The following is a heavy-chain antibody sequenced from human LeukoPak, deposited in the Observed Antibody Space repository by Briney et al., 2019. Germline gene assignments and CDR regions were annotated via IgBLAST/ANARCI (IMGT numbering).Heavy chain of an antibody. CDR3: ARAGDSSSWYSQPFDY. J-gene: IGHJ4*02. V-gene: IGHV3-21*01. CDR2: ISSSSSYI. CDR1: GFTFSSYS. D-gene: IGHD6-13*01. Sequence: GSLRLSCAASGFTFSSYSMNWVRQAPGKGLEWVSSISSSSSYIYYADSVKGRFTISRDIAKNSLYLQMNSLRAEDTAVYYCARAGDSSSWYSQPFDYWGQGTLVTVSS.